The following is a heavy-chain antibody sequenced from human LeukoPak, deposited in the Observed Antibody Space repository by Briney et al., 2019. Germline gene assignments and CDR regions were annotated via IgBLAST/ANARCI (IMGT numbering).Heavy chain of an antibody. CDR2: INPNSGGT. Sequence: ASVKVSCKASGYTFTGYYMHWVRPAPGQGLEWMGWINPNSGGTNYAQKFQGRVTMTRDTSNSTAYSELSRLRSDDTAVYYCARDRRLRYFDWPSEDYWGQGTLVTVSS. CDR1: GYTFTGYY. J-gene: IGHJ4*02. D-gene: IGHD3-9*01. CDR3: ARDRRLRYFDWPSEDY. V-gene: IGHV1-2*02.